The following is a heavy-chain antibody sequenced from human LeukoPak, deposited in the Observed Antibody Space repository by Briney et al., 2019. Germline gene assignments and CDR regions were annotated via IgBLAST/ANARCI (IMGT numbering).Heavy chain of an antibody. D-gene: IGHD4-11*01. CDR3: ARGATVALGAFDI. Sequence: GGSLRLSCAASGFTFSSYSMNWVRQAPGKGLEWVSSISSSSSYIYYTDSVKGRFTISRDNAKNSLYLQMNSLRAEDTAVYYCARGATVALGAFDIWGQGTMVTVSS. V-gene: IGHV3-21*01. CDR1: GFTFSSYS. J-gene: IGHJ3*02. CDR2: ISSSSSYI.